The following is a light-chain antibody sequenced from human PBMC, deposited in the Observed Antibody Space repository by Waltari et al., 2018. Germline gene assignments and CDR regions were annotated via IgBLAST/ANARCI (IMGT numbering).Light chain of an antibody. J-gene: IGLJ3*02. V-gene: IGLV2-14*03. CDR1: SRDVGGYNY. CDR2: DVT. CDR3: SSYTSSSTRV. Sequence: QSALTQPASVSGSPGQSIHLSCPGTSRDVGGYNYVSWYQQHPDKAPKLLIYDVTKRPSGVSYRFSASKSGNTASLTISGLQAEDEGDYYCSSYTSSSTRVFGGGTKLTVL.